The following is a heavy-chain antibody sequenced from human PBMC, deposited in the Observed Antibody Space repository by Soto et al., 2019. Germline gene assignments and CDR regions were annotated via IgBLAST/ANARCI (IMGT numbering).Heavy chain of an antibody. Sequence: SETLSLTCAVYGGSFSGYYWSWIRQPPGKGLEWIGEINHSGSTNYNPSLKSRVTISVDTSKNQFSLKLSSVTAADRAVYYCARGVYYDFWSGNYYYYGMDVWGQGTTVTVSS. J-gene: IGHJ6*02. CDR2: INHSGST. CDR3: ARGVYYDFWSGNYYYYGMDV. CDR1: GGSFSGYY. D-gene: IGHD3-3*01. V-gene: IGHV4-34*01.